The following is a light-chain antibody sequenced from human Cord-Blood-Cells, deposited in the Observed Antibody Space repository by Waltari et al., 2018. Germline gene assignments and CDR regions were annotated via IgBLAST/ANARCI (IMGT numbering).Light chain of an antibody. CDR1: KLGDKY. Sequence: SYELTQPPSVSVSPGQTASITCSGDKLGDKYACWYQQKPGQSPVPVIYQDSKRPSGIPGRFSGSNSGNTATLTISGTQAMDEADYYCQAWDSSTYVFGTGTKVTVL. J-gene: IGLJ1*01. CDR2: QDS. V-gene: IGLV3-1*01. CDR3: QAWDSSTYV.